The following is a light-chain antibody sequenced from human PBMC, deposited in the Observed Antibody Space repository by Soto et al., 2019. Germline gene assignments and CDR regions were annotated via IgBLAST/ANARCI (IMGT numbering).Light chain of an antibody. CDR2: DVS. J-gene: IGLJ7*01. V-gene: IGLV2-11*01. Sequence: QSVLTQPPSGSGSPGQSVTISCTGTSSDVGDYDFVSWYHQHPGKVPKVIIYDVSERPSGVPDRFSGSKSGNTASLTISGLQDEDEAVYYCCSYAGGHTWVFGGGTQLTVL. CDR1: SSDVGDYDF. CDR3: CSYAGGHTWV.